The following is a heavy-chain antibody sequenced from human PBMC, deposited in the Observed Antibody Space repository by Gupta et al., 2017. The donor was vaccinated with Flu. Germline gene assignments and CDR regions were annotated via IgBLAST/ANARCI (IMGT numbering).Heavy chain of an antibody. CDR3: AREAWGGSYPFWYFDL. CDR2: ISSSGSII. Sequence: EVQVVESGGGLVQPGGSLRLSCAASGFTFSSYEMHWVRQAAWKGLEWVSYISSSGSIIYYADSVKGRFTISRDNAKNSLYLQMNRLRAEDTAVYYCAREAWGGSYPFWYFDLWGRGTLVTVSS. CDR1: GFTFSSYE. D-gene: IGHD1-26*01. J-gene: IGHJ2*01. V-gene: IGHV3-48*03.